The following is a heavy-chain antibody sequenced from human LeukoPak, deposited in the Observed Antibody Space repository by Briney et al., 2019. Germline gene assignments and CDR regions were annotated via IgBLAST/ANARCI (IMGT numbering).Heavy chain of an antibody. D-gene: IGHD3-22*01. V-gene: IGHV4-30-4*01. CDR2: IHYSGST. CDR3: ARVQATYYYDSSGYYHDY. J-gene: IGHJ4*02. CDR1: GGSISSGDYY. Sequence: SETLSLTCTVSGGSISSGDYYWSWIRQPPGKGLEWIGYIHYSGSTYYNPSLKSRVTISVDTSKNQFSLKLSSVTAADTAVYYCARVQATYYYDSSGYYHDYWGQGTLVTVSS.